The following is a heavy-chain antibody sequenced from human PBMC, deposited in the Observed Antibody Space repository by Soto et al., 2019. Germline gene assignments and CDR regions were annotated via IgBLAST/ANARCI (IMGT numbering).Heavy chain of an antibody. CDR3: AREQRWIQSDYYYGREV. D-gene: IGHD5-18*01. CDR1: GFTFSDYY. V-gene: IGHV3-11*05. Sequence: QVQLVESGGGLVKPGGSLRLSCAGSGFTFSDYYMSWMRQAPGKGLEWVSYISSSSTYTNYADSVKGRFTIPRDNAKNSLYMQMNTLRAEDTDVYYRAREQRWIQSDYYYGREVWGQGTTVTVS. J-gene: IGHJ6*02. CDR2: ISSSSTYT.